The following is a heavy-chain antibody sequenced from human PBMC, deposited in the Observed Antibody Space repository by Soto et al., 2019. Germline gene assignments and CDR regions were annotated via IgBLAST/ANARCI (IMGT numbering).Heavy chain of an antibody. Sequence: GGSLRLSCPASGVTFSSYAMSWVRQAPGKGLEWVSAISGSGGSTYYADSVKGRFTISRDNSKNTLYLQTNSLRAEDAAVYYCAKDRSSGWYGPRFDPWGQGTLVTVSS. CDR2: ISGSGGST. J-gene: IGHJ5*02. D-gene: IGHD6-19*01. CDR1: GVTFSSYA. CDR3: AKDRSSGWYGPRFDP. V-gene: IGHV3-23*01.